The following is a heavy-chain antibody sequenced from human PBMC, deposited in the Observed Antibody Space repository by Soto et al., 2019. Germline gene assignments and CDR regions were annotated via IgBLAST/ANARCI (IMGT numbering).Heavy chain of an antibody. CDR2: INPNSGGT. CDR1: GYTFTGYY. V-gene: IGHV1-2*04. J-gene: IGHJ6*02. Sequence: ASVKVSCKASGYTFTGYYMHWVRQAPGQGLEWMGWINPNSGGTNYAQKFQGWVTMTRDTPISTAYMELSRLRSDDTAVYYCARGWRGGSGSYYNSYYYYYGMDVWGQGTTVTVSS. CDR3: ARGWRGGSGSYYNSYYYYYGMDV. D-gene: IGHD3-10*01.